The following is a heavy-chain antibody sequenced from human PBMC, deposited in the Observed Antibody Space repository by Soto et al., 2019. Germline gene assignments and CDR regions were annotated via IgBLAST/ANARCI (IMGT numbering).Heavy chain of an antibody. J-gene: IGHJ4*02. CDR2: ISYDGSNK. Sequence: ESGGGVVQPGRSLRLSCAASGFTFSSYGMHWVRQAPGKGLEWVAVISYDGSNKYYADSVKGRFTISRDNSKNTLYLQMNSLRAEDTAVYYCAKGDSSSSCDYWGQGTLVTVSS. CDR3: AKGDSSSSCDY. CDR1: GFTFSSYG. V-gene: IGHV3-30*18. D-gene: IGHD6-13*01.